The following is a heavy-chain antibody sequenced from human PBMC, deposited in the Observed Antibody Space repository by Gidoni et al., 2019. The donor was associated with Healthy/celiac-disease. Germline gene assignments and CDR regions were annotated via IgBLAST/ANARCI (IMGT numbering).Heavy chain of an antibody. Sequence: QVQLQESGPGLVKPSQTLSLTCTVSGGSISSGDYYWSWIRQPPGKGLEWIGYIYYSGSTYYNPSLKSRVTISVDTSKNQFSLKLSSVTAADTAVYYCASLGYCSSTSCSNWFDPWGQGTLVTVSS. J-gene: IGHJ5*02. CDR3: ASLGYCSSTSCSNWFDP. V-gene: IGHV4-30-4*01. CDR1: GGSISSGDYY. D-gene: IGHD2-2*01. CDR2: IYYSGST.